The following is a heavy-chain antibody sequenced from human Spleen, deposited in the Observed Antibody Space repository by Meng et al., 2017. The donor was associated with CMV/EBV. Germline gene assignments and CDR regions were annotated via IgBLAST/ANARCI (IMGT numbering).Heavy chain of an antibody. J-gene: IGHJ4*02. Sequence: KVSCKASGYNFIDYDIGWVRQIPGKGLEWMGIISPTDSGARYSPSFEGQVTISVDKSVDTAYLQWTSLKASDTAMYYCARHSMTTIWGQGTLVTSPQ. V-gene: IGHV5-51*01. CDR3: ARHSMTTI. CDR2: ISPTDSGA. CDR1: GYNFIDYD. D-gene: IGHD5-24*01.